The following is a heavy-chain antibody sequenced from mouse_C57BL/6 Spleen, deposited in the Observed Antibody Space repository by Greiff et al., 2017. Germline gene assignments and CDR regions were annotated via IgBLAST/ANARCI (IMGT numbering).Heavy chain of an antibody. CDR3: ARKYYGSSGDY. CDR2: IDPSDSYT. D-gene: IGHD1-1*01. Sequence: QVQLQQPGAELVMPGASVKLSCKASGYTFTSYWMHWVKQRPGQGLEWIGEIDPSDSYTNYNQKFKGKSTLTVDKSSSTAYMQHSSLTSEDSAVYYCARKYYGSSGDYWGQGTTLTVSS. J-gene: IGHJ2*01. V-gene: IGHV1-69*01. CDR1: GYTFTSYW.